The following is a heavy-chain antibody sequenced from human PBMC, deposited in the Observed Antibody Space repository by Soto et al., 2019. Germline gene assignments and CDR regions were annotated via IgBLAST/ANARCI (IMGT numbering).Heavy chain of an antibody. CDR2: IYYSGST. CDR3: ARGQRVTGVLDY. CDR1: GGSISSYY. J-gene: IGHJ4*02. D-gene: IGHD7-27*01. V-gene: IGHV4-59*01. Sequence: SETLSLTCTVSGGSISSYYWSWIRQPPGKGLEWIGYIYYSGSTNYNPSLKSRVTISVDTSKNQFSLKLSSVTAADTAVYYCARGQRVTGVLDYWGQGTLVTVSS.